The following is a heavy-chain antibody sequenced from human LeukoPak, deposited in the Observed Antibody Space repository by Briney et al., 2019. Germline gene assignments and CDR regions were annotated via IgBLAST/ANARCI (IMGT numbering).Heavy chain of an antibody. CDR2: IRFNGSNK. CDR3: AKDQAMVNFALTAYDSSGYDY. J-gene: IGHJ4*02. D-gene: IGHD3-22*01. V-gene: IGHV3-30*02. Sequence: GWSLTRECAASVLSLSIDGWGGIRQASRQVGRLGEFIRFNGSNKYFADSVKGRFTISRDNSKNTLYLQMNSLRAEDTAVYYCAKDQAMVNFALTAYDSSGYDYWGQGTLVTVSS. CDR1: VLSLSIDG.